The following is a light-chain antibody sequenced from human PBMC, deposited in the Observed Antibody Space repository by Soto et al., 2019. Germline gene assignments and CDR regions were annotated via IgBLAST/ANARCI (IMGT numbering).Light chain of an antibody. J-gene: IGLJ1*01. V-gene: IGLV2-14*01. CDR2: EVS. CDR3: SSYTSISTLYV. CDR1: NSDVGGCNY. Sequence: QSALTQRASVSGSPGQSITISCTATNSDVGGCNYVSWCQQHPGKAPELMIYEVSHRPSGVSNRYSGSKSDNTASLTISGLQAEDEADYYCSSYTSISTLYVFGTGTKVTVL.